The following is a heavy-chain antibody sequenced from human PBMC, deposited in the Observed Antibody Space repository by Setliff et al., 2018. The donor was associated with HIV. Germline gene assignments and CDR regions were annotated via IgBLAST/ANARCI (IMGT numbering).Heavy chain of an antibody. D-gene: IGHD3-22*01. CDR3: ARDYYDSGGYYYAFDH. J-gene: IGHJ4*02. V-gene: IGHV1-3*01. CDR1: GYTFTSYA. CDR2: INAGNGNT. Sequence: ASVKVSCKASGYTFTSYAMHWVRQAPGQRLEWMGWINAGNGNTKYSQKFQGRVTITRDTSARTAYMELSSLRSEDTAVYYCARDYYDSGGYYYAFDHWGQGTLVTVSS.